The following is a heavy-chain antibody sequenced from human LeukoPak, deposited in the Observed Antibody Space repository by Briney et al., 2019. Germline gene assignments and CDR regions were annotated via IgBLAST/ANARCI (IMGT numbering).Heavy chain of an antibody. V-gene: IGHV1-18*01. Sequence: EASVSVSYKASGYTFTRYGISWVRQAQGQGVEGMGWISDYNGNTNYAQKLQGGITTTTHTSTSTAYMELRSLRSDDTAVYYCSVPSRNYSIDVWGQGTIVTVSS. CDR2: ISDYNGNT. CDR3: SVPSRNYSIDV. D-gene: IGHD6-13*01. CDR1: GYTFTRYG. J-gene: IGHJ6*02.